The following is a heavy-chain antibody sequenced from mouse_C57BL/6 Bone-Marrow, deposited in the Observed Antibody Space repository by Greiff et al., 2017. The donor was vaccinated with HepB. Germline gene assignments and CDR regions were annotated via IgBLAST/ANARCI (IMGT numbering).Heavy chain of an antibody. J-gene: IGHJ3*01. CDR3: ARRYGSSSAWFAY. Sequence: EVMLVESGGDLVKPGGSLKLSCAASGFTFSSYGMSWVRQTPDKRLEWVATISSGGSYTYYPDSVKGRFTISRDNAKNTLYLQMSSLKSEDTAMYYCARRYGSSSAWFAYWGQGTLVTVSA. CDR1: GFTFSSYG. D-gene: IGHD1-1*01. CDR2: ISSGGSYT. V-gene: IGHV5-6*02.